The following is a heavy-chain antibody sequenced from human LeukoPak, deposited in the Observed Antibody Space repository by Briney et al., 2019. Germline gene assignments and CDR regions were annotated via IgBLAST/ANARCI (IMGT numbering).Heavy chain of an antibody. CDR1: GFTFSSYP. J-gene: IGHJ4*02. Sequence: PGGSLRLSCAASGFTFSSYPMNWVRQAPGKGLEWVSVIASDGGAKFYADSVKGRFTLSRDNPKNMFFLQMNLLTVEDTAIYYCAREATWGQWYFDHWGQGTPVTVSS. CDR2: IASDGGAK. CDR3: AREATWGQWYFDH. V-gene: IGHV3-30*03. D-gene: IGHD6-19*01.